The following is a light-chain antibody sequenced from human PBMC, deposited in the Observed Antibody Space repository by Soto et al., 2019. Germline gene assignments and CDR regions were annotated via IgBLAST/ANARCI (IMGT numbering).Light chain of an antibody. V-gene: IGKV1-39*01. CDR1: QSISSY. J-gene: IGKJ1*01. Sequence: DIQMTQSPSSLSASVGDRVTITFRASQSISSYLNWYQQKPGQAPKLLIYAASSLQSGVPSRFSGSGSGTAFTLTISSLQPEDFATYYCQQSYSTHVAFGQGTKVEIK. CDR3: QQSYSTHVA. CDR2: AAS.